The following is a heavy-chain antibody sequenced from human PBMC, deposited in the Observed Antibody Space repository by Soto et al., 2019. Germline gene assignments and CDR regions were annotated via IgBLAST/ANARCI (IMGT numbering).Heavy chain of an antibody. CDR3: ARAPLDLLCFGEFLVDNWFDP. D-gene: IGHD3-10*01. V-gene: IGHV1-18*04. CDR2: ISAYNGNT. Sequence: ASVKVSCKASGYTFTSYGISWVRQAPGQGLEWMGWISAYNGNTNYAQKLQGRVTMTTDTSTSTAYMELRSLGSDDTAVYYCARAPLDLLCFGEFLVDNWFDPLGQGALVTVSS. CDR1: GYTFTSYG. J-gene: IGHJ5*02.